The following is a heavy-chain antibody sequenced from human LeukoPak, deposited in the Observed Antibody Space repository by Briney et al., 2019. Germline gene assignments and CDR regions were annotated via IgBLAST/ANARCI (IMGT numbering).Heavy chain of an antibody. D-gene: IGHD5-12*01. CDR3: AGDPGGYGSDI. J-gene: IGHJ3*02. CDR2: IYSGGST. CDR1: GFTFSSYA. V-gene: IGHV3-66*01. Sequence: GGSLRLSCAASGFTFSSYAMSWVRQAPGKGLEWVSVIYSGGSTYYADSVKGRFTISRDNSKNTLYLQMNSLRAEDTAVYYCAGDPGGYGSDIWGQGTMVTVSS.